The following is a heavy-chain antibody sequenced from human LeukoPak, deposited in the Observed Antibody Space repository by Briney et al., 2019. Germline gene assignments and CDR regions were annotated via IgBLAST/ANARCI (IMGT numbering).Heavy chain of an antibody. CDR1: GGSISSGSYY. V-gene: IGHV4-61*02. Sequence: SETLSLTCTVSGGSISSGSYYWSWIRQPAGKGLEWIGRIYTSGSTNYNPSLKSRVTISVDTSKNQFSLKLSSVTAADTAVYYCAAGYDSSANDAFEIWGQGTMVTVSS. D-gene: IGHD3-22*01. J-gene: IGHJ3*02. CDR2: IYTSGST. CDR3: AAGYDSSANDAFEI.